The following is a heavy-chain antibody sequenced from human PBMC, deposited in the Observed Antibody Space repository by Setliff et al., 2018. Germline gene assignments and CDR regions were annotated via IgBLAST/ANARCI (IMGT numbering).Heavy chain of an antibody. CDR3: AREAGYYDSSGPVGVPYYYYMDV. J-gene: IGHJ6*03. CDR2: IYYSGST. CDR1: GGSISSGGYY. D-gene: IGHD3-22*01. V-gene: IGHV4-31*02. Sequence: PSETLSLTCTVSGGSISSGGYYWSWIRQHPGKGLEWIGYIYYSGSTHYNPSLKSRVTRSVDTSKNQFSLKLSSVTAADTAVYYCAREAGYYDSSGPVGVPYYYYMDVWGKGTTVTVSS.